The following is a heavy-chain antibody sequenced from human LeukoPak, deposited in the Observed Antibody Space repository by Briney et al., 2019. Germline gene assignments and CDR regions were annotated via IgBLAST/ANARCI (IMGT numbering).Heavy chain of an antibody. CDR1: GGSISSGGYS. CDR3: ASYDSSGYYFDY. J-gene: IGHJ4*02. D-gene: IGHD3-22*01. CDR2: IYHSGST. V-gene: IGHV4-30-2*01. Sequence: SETLSLTCAVSGGSISSGGYSWSWIRQPPGKGLEWIGYIYHSGSTYYNPSLKSRVTISVDRSKDQFSLKLSSVSAADTAVYYCASYDSSGYYFDYWGQGTLVTVSS.